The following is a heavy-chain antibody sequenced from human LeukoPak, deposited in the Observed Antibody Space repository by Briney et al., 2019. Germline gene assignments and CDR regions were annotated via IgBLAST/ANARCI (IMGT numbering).Heavy chain of an antibody. CDR1: GFTFSSYS. J-gene: IGHJ4*02. CDR3: AREPVYYFDY. Sequence: GGSLRLSCAASGFTFSSYSMNWVRQAPGKGLEWVSYISSSSSTIYYADSVKGRFTISRDNAKNSLYLQMNSLRAEDTAVYYWAREPVYYFDYWGQGTLVSVSS. V-gene: IGHV3-48*01. D-gene: IGHD1-14*01. CDR2: ISSSSSTI.